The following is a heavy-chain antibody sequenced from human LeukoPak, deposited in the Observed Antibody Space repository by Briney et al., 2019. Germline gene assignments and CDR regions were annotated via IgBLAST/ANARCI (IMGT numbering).Heavy chain of an antibody. CDR1: GYTFTGYY. V-gene: IGHV1-2*02. CDR3: ARYCSGGSCYSRATFDY. Sequence: ASVKVSCKASGYTFTGYYMHWVRQAPGQGLEWMGWINPNSGGTNYAQKFQGRVTMTRDMSISTAYMELSRLRSDDTAVYYCARYCSGGSCYSRATFDYWGQGTLVTVSS. J-gene: IGHJ4*02. D-gene: IGHD2-15*01. CDR2: INPNSGGT.